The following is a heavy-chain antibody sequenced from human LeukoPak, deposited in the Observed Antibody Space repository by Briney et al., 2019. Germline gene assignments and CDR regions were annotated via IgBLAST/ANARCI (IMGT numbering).Heavy chain of an antibody. CDR2: INHSGST. V-gene: IGHV4-34*01. CDR1: GRSFSGYY. Sequence: SETLSLTCAVYGRSFSGYYWSWIRQPPGKGVEWIGEINHSGSTNYSPSLKSRVTISVDTSKNQCSLKLTSVAAADTAVYYCARPYYYYYYMDVWGKGTTVTISS. CDR3: ARPYYYYYYMDV. J-gene: IGHJ6*03.